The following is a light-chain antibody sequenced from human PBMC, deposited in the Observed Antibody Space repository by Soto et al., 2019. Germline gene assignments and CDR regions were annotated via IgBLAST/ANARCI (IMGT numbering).Light chain of an antibody. V-gene: IGKV3-15*01. CDR1: QSVSSN. CDR3: QQYNNWPPKT. Sequence: EIVMRQSPATLSVSQGERATLSCRASQSVSSNLAWYQQKPGQAPRLLIYGASTRATGIPARFSGSGSGTEFTLTISSLQSEDFAVYYCQQYNNWPPKTFGQGTKVDIK. J-gene: IGKJ1*01. CDR2: GAS.